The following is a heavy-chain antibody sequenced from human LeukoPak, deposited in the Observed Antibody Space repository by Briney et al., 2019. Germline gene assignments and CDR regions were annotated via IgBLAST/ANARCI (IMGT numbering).Heavy chain of an antibody. V-gene: IGHV1-46*01. D-gene: IGHD1-26*01. CDR3: ARDLETKWELRPSKHAFDI. CDR1: GYTFTNYY. Sequence: ASVKVSCKASGYTFTNYYIYWVRQAPGQGLECMGVIDPSGGSTSYTQKFQGRISMIRDTSTSTVYMELSSLRSEDTAVYYCARDLETKWELRPSKHAFDIWGQGTMVTVSS. CDR2: IDPSGGST. J-gene: IGHJ3*02.